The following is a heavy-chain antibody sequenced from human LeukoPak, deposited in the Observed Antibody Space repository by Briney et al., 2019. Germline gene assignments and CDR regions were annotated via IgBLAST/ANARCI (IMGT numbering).Heavy chain of an antibody. J-gene: IGHJ4*02. V-gene: IGHV3-7*01. Sequence: GGSLRLSCAASGFTFRSYWMSWVRQAPGKGLEWVANIKEDGNETYYVDSLKGRFTISRDNAKNSLYLQMRGPRAEDTAVYYCARVDGSSSCPDYWGQGTLVTVSS. CDR3: ARVDGSSSCPDY. D-gene: IGHD6-13*01. CDR1: GFTFRSYW. CDR2: IKEDGNET.